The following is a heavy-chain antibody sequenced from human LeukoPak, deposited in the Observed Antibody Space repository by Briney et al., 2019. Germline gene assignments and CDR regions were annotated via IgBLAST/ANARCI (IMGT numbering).Heavy chain of an antibody. CDR3: ARGGGIVNLND. V-gene: IGHV3-48*03. D-gene: IGHD4-23*01. Sequence: GGSLRLSCAASGFTFSSDEMSWVRQAPGKGLEWVSYIRGSGSNIYYADSVKGRFTISRDNAKNSLYLQMTSLRAEDTAIYYCARGGGIVNLNDWGQGTLVTVSS. J-gene: IGHJ4*02. CDR2: IRGSGSNI. CDR1: GFTFSSDE.